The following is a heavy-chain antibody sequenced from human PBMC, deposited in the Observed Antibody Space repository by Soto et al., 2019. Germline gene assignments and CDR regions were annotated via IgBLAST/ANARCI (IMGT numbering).Heavy chain of an antibody. CDR3: AGRAGMCTLTKWFDP. V-gene: IGHV3-11*01. CDR1: GFTFSDYY. J-gene: IGHJ5*02. D-gene: IGHD3-10*01. Sequence: PGGSLRLSCAASGFTFSDYYMSWIRQAPGKGLEWLAYISRDGNAIFYADSVNGRFTISRDNAKTSLFLQMDDLRAEDTGMFFGAGRAGMCTLTKWFDPWGQGTLVTVSS. CDR2: ISRDGNAI.